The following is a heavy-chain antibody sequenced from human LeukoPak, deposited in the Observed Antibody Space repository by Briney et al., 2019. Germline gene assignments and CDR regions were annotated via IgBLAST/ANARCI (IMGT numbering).Heavy chain of an antibody. CDR1: GFTLSDYA. D-gene: IGHD3-16*01. CDR2: ISSNGENT. CDR3: ARSNVMHDY. Sequence: GGSPRLSCAASGFTLSDYAMNWVRQATGRGPEWVSTISSNGENTHYADSVQGRFTISRDSAKNSLYLQMSSLRDEDTAIYYCARSNVMHDYWGQGTLVTVSS. J-gene: IGHJ4*02. V-gene: IGHV3-48*02.